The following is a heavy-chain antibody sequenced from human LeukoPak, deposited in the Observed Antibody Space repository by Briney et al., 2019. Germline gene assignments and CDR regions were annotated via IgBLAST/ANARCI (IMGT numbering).Heavy chain of an antibody. Sequence: GESLEISCKGSGYSFTSYWIGWVREMPGKGLEWMGIIYPGDSDTRYSPSFQGQVTISADKSISTAYLQWSSLKASDTAMYYCARHPTDADDYNLGVYWGQGTLVTVSS. CDR2: IYPGDSDT. J-gene: IGHJ4*02. D-gene: IGHD5-24*01. CDR1: GYSFTSYW. V-gene: IGHV5-51*01. CDR3: ARHPTDADDYNLGVY.